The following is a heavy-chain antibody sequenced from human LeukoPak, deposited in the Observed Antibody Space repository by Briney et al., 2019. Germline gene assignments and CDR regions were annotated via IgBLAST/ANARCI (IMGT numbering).Heavy chain of an antibody. J-gene: IGHJ2*01. CDR3: ARVRSSSWFWYFDL. CDR1: GGSISSYY. D-gene: IGHD6-13*01. CDR2: IYYSGST. Sequence: SETLSLTCTVSGGSISSYYWSWIRQPPGKGLEWIGYIYYSGSTNYNPSLKSRVTISVDTSKNQFSLKLSSVTAADTAVYYCARVRSSSWFWYFDLWGRGTLVTVSS. V-gene: IGHV4-59*01.